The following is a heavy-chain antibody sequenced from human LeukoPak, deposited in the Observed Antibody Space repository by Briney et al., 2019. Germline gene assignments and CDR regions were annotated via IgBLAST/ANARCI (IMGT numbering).Heavy chain of an antibody. J-gene: IGHJ4*02. CDR3: ARDYKYAFDN. CDR2: IGIDSGNT. V-gene: IGHV3-48*01. D-gene: IGHD5-24*01. Sequence: PGGSLRLSCAASGLRFSDYSMNWVRQAPGKGLEWISYIGIDSGNTHYADSVKGRFTISGDKAKNSLYLQMHSLRVEDTAVYYCARDYKYAFDNWGQGTLVTVSS. CDR1: GLRFSDYS.